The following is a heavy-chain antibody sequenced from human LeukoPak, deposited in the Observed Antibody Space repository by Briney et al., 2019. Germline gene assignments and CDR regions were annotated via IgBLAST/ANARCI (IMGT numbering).Heavy chain of an antibody. CDR2: IYYSGNT. V-gene: IGHV4-39*01. CDR1: GGSISSSSYY. Sequence: SETLSLTCTVSGGSISSSSYYWGWIRQPPGKGLEWIGSIYYSGNTYYNPSLRGRVAISVDTSKNQFSLRLSSVTAADTAVYYCARFVTGDGAFDIWGQGTMVTVSS. D-gene: IGHD7-27*01. J-gene: IGHJ3*02. CDR3: ARFVTGDGAFDI.